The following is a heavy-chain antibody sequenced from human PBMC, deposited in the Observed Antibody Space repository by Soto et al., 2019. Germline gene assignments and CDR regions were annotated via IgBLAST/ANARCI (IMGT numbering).Heavy chain of an antibody. CDR2: IYYSGST. J-gene: IGHJ6*02. Sequence: PSETLSLTCAVSGGSISSYYWSWIRQPPGKGLEWIGYIYYSGSTNYNPSLKSRVTISVDTSKNQFSLKLSSVTAADTAVYYCARSPGWYEVSYYYYGMDVWGQGTTVTVSS. D-gene: IGHD6-19*01. V-gene: IGHV4-59*12. CDR3: ARSPGWYEVSYYYYGMDV. CDR1: GGSISSYY.